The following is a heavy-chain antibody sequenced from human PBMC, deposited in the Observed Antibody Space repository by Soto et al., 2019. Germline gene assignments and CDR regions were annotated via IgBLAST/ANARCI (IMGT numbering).Heavy chain of an antibody. V-gene: IGHV3-33*01. J-gene: IGHJ5*02. D-gene: IGHD3-22*01. CDR2: IWYDGSNK. CDR3: ARDRDRGWFDP. Sequence: QVQLVESGGGVVQPGRSLRLSCAASGFTFSSYGMHWVRQAPGKGLEWVAVIWYDGSNKYYADSVKGPFTISRDNSKNTLYLQMNSLRAEDTAVYYCARDRDRGWFDPWGQGTLVTVSS. CDR1: GFTFSSYG.